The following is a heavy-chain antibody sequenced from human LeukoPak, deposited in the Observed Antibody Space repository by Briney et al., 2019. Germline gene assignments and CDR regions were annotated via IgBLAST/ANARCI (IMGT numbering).Heavy chain of an antibody. CDR2: IQEDGKKE. CDR3: AKDIVGGGDDY. D-gene: IGHD2-21*02. J-gene: IGHJ4*02. V-gene: IGHV3-7*01. Sequence: PGGSLRLSCAASGFTFSSYAMSWVRQSPGKVLEWVANIQEDGKKENYVDSVKGRFTISRDNAKNSVYLQMNSLRVEDTAVYYCAKDIVGGGDDYWGQGTLVTVSS. CDR1: GFTFSSYA.